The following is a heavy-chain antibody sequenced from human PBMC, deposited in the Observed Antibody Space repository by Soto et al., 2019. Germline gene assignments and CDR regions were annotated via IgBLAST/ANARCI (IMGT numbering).Heavy chain of an antibody. CDR3: ARDGRNGGYLDY. CDR1: GGTFSRYG. V-gene: IGHV1-18*01. CDR2: ISVYNGNT. J-gene: IGHJ4*02. D-gene: IGHD2-8*01. Sequence: ASVKVSCQASGGTFSRYGISWVRQAPGQGLEWMGWISVYNGNTNYAQKVQGRVTMTTDTSTSTAYMELRSLRPDDTAVYYCARDGRNGGYLDYWGQGTVVPVS.